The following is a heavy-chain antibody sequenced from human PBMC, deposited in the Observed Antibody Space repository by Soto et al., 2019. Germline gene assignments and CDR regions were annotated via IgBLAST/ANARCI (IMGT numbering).Heavy chain of an antibody. Sequence: GGSLRLSCAASGFIFRSYGLSWVRQAPGKGLEWVSDISGSGSVTNYADSVKGRFTISRDNSNNTLSLQMDSLRAEDTAVYYCAKGGVAEARGYFDHWGQGTRVTVSS. V-gene: IGHV3-23*01. CDR3: AKGGVAEARGYFDH. CDR2: ISGSGSVT. CDR1: GFIFRSYG. J-gene: IGHJ4*02. D-gene: IGHD6-13*01.